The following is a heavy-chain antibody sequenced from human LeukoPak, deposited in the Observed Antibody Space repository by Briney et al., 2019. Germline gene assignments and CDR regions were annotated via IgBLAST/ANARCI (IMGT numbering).Heavy chain of an antibody. J-gene: IGHJ4*02. CDR1: GFTLSSFG. D-gene: IGHD3-10*01. V-gene: IGHV3-30*04. CDR3: ARELSPYGSGTSPSFRY. CDR2: VSHDGSKD. Sequence: GGSLRLSCEASGFTLSSFGIHWVRQGPGKGLEWVGFVSHDGSKDYYGDSVTGRFTISRDNAGNMVYLQMNSLTSADTAVYFCARELSPYGSGTSPSFRYWGQGALVAVSS.